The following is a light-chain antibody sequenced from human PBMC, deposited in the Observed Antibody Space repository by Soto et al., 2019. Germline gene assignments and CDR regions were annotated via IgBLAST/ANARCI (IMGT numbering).Light chain of an antibody. CDR3: QQYNNWPPIT. CDR2: GAS. V-gene: IGKV3-15*01. J-gene: IGKJ5*01. Sequence: EKAMTQSPATLSVSPGERATLSCRASQTVSSNLAWYQQKPGQAPRLLIYGASTRATGIPARFSGSGSGTEFTLTISSLQSEDFAVYFCQQYNNWPPITFGQGTRLEIK. CDR1: QTVSSN.